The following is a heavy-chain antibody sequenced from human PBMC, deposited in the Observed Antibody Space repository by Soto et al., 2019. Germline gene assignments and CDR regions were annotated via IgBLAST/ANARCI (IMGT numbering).Heavy chain of an antibody. D-gene: IGHD6-13*01. CDR3: AKVSSSWYAGFFDL. CDR1: GFTFSSCA. V-gene: IGHV3-23*01. CDR2: ISGSGGSI. Sequence: GGSLRLSCVASGFTFSSCAMHWVRQVPGKGLEWVSGISGSGGSIYFADSVKGRFTISRDNSMNTLYLQMKSLRAEDTAVYYCAKVSSSWYAGFFDLWGQGTPVTVSS. J-gene: IGHJ4*02.